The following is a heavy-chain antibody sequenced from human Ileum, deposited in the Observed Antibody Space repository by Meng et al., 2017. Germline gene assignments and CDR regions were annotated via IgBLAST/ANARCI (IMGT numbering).Heavy chain of an antibody. CDR1: GFNFSNYG. CDR3: ARAHYYDTSNFFTPSGYYYYFGMDV. J-gene: IGHJ6*02. Sequence: GESLKISCAASGFNFSNYGMHWVRQAPGKGLEWVAVTWFDGSNKYYADSVKGRFTISRDNSKNTLYLHMNSLRAEDTAVYYCARAHYYDTSNFFTPSGYYYYFGMDVWGQGTTVTVSS. D-gene: IGHD3-22*01. CDR2: TWFDGSNK. V-gene: IGHV3-33*01.